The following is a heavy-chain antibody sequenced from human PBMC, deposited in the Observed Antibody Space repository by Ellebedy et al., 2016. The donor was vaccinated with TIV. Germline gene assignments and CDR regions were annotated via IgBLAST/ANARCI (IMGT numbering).Heavy chain of an antibody. J-gene: IGHJ4*01. V-gene: IGHV1-69*13. CDR3: ARDQRSRRSY. CDR1: GGTFSNYA. D-gene: IGHD6-13*01. Sequence: ASVKVSCKASGGTFSNYAISWVRQVPGQGLEWMGGIIPMFGTTKNAQKFQGRVTVTADESTSTAYMELSSLKSEDTAVYYCARDQRSRRSYWGHGTLVTVSS. CDR2: IIPMFGTT.